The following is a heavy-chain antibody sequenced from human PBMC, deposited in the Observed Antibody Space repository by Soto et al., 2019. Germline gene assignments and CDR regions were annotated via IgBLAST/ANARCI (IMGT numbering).Heavy chain of an antibody. J-gene: IGHJ4*02. Sequence: SETLSLTCTVSGGSISSGGYYWSWIRQHPGKGLEWIGYIYYSGSTYYNPSLKSRVTISVDTSKNQFSLKLSSVTAADTAVYYCARDNQQQLGPFDDWGQGTLVTVSS. D-gene: IGHD6-13*01. CDR2: IYYSGST. CDR1: GGSISSGGYY. CDR3: ARDNQQQLGPFDD. V-gene: IGHV4-31*03.